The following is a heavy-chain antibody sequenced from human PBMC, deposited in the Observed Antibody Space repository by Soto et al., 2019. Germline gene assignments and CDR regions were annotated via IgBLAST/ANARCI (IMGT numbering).Heavy chain of an antibody. V-gene: IGHV4-30-4*01. D-gene: IGHD3-10*01. CDR1: GGSISSGDYY. CDR2: IYYSGRT. CDR3: ARVGGFGATTIDY. J-gene: IGHJ4*02. Sequence: QVQLQESGPGLVKPSQTLSLTCTVSGGSISSGDYYWSWIRQPPGKGLEWIGYIYYSGRTYYNPSLQSRVTISVDTSKNQFSLKLSSVTAADTAVYYCARVGGFGATTIDYWGQGTLVTVSS.